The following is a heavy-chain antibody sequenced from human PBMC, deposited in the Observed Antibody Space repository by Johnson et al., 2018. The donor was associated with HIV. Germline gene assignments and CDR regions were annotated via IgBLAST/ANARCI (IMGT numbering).Heavy chain of an antibody. J-gene: IGHJ3*02. CDR3: ATDSSSGVYDAFDI. D-gene: IGHD6-13*01. Sequence: VQLVESGGGLVQPGGSLRLSCAASGFSVSSNYMTWVRQAPGKGLEWVSGINWNGGSTGYADSVKGRFTISRDNAKNSLYLQMNSLRAEDTAVYYCATDSSSGVYDAFDIWGQGTMVTVSS. V-gene: IGHV3-66*02. CDR1: GFSVSSNY. CDR2: INWNGGST.